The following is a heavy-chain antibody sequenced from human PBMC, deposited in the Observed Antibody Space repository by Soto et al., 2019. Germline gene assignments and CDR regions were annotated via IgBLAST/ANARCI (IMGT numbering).Heavy chain of an antibody. Sequence: GGSHRVSCAASGFTFSNAWMNWVRQAPGKGLEWVGRIKSKTDGGTTDYAAPVKGRFTISRDDSKNTLYLQMNSLKTEDTAVYYCTTDPTTFGVVIDYWGQGTLVTVSS. CDR3: TTDPTTFGVVIDY. CDR2: IKSKTDGGTT. V-gene: IGHV3-15*07. D-gene: IGHD3-3*01. CDR1: GFTFSNAW. J-gene: IGHJ4*02.